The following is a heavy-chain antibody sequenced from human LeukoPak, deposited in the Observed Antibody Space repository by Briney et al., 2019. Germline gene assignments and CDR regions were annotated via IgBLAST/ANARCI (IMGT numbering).Heavy chain of an antibody. CDR2: INAGNGNT. Sequence: ASVKVSCKASGYTFTSYAMHWVRQAPGQRLEWMGWINAGNGNTKYSQKFQGRVTITRDTSASTAYMELSSLRSEDTAVYYCAIGYCSSTSCRYYYYYGMDVWGQGTTVTVSS. CDR1: GYTFTSYA. D-gene: IGHD2-2*01. V-gene: IGHV1-3*01. J-gene: IGHJ6*02. CDR3: AIGYCSSTSCRYYYYYGMDV.